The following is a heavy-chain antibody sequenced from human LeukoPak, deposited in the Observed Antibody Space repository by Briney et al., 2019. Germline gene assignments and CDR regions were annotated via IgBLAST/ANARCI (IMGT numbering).Heavy chain of an antibody. CDR2: ISSDSAYI. Sequence: GGSLRLSCAASGFTFSNYNMNWVRQAPGKGLEWVSSISSDSAYIYNADSMKGRFTISRDNTRNSLYLQMSSLRAEDTAVYYCARGAADGYNYFFYYYMDVWGKGTTVTASS. J-gene: IGHJ6*03. CDR1: GFTFSNYN. V-gene: IGHV3-21*01. CDR3: ARGAADGYNYFFYYYMDV. D-gene: IGHD5-24*01.